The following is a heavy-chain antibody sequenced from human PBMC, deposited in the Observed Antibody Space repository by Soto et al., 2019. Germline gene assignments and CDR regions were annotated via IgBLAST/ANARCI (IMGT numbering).Heavy chain of an antibody. CDR1: GFTFSGSA. V-gene: IGHV3-73*02. Sequence: EVQLVESGGGLVQPGGSLKLSCAASGFTFSGSAVHWVRQASGKGLEWVGRIRNKANTYATAYAASVKGRFTISRDDSKNTAYLQMTSLTTDDTAVYCCTSHSPEDMRRSWGLGTQGTVSS. CDR2: IRNKANTYAT. CDR3: TSHSPEDMRRS. D-gene: IGHD2-15*01. J-gene: IGHJ4*02.